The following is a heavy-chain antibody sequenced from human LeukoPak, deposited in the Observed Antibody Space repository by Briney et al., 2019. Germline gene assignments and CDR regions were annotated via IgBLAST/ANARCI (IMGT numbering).Heavy chain of an antibody. CDR2: IYYSGST. CDR3: ASHLGYCSGGSCYFPPLFDY. CDR1: GGSISSYY. D-gene: IGHD2-15*01. Sequence: PSETVSLTCTVSGGSISSYYWSWIRQPPGKGLEWIGYIYYSGSTNYNPSLKSRVTISVDTSKNQFSLKLSSVTAADTAVYYCASHLGYCSGGSCYFPPLFDYWGQGTLVTVSS. J-gene: IGHJ4*02. V-gene: IGHV4-59*01.